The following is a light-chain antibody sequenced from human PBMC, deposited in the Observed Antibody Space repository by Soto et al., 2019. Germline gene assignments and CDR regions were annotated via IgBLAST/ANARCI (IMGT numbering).Light chain of an antibody. Sequence: QSVLTQQPSVSGAPGQRVTISCTGSSSNIGAGYDVHWYQQVTGTAPKLLIYVNNNRPSGVPDRFSGSKSGTSASLVITGLQAEDEADYYCQSYDSSLSASVFGGGTKLTVL. J-gene: IGLJ3*02. CDR2: VNN. CDR1: SSNIGAGYD. V-gene: IGLV1-40*01. CDR3: QSYDSSLSASV.